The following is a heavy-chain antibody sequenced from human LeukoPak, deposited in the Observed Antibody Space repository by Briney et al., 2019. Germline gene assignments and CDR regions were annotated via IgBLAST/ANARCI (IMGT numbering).Heavy chain of an antibody. J-gene: IGHJ5*02. CDR3: ARHYCSSTSCYFNWFDP. CDR1: GGSISSYY. Sequence: SETLSLTCTVSGGSISSYYWSWLRQPPGKGLEWIGYIYTSGSTNYNPSLKSRVTISVDTSKNQFSLKLSSVTAADTAVYYCARHYCSSTSCYFNWFDPWGQGTLVTVSS. V-gene: IGHV4-4*09. CDR2: IYTSGST. D-gene: IGHD2-2*01.